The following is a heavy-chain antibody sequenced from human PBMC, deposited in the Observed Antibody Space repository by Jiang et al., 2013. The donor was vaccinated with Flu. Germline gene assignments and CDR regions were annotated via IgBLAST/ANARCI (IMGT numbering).Heavy chain of an antibody. J-gene: IGHJ4*02. Sequence: PGLVKPSETLSLTCTVSGGSITSSSYYWGWIRQPPGKGLEWIGSIYYGGTTYYNPSLKSRVTISMDTSKNQFSLKLNSVTAADTALYYCASPREGYNYGALDYWGQGTLVTVSS. CDR1: GGSITSSSYY. D-gene: IGHD5-24*01. V-gene: IGHV4-39*01. CDR2: IYYGGTT. CDR3: ASPREGYNYGALDY.